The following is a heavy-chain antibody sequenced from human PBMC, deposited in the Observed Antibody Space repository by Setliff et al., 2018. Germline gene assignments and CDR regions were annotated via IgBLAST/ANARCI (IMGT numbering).Heavy chain of an antibody. CDR2: IIPIFGTV. Sequence: SVKVSCKASGDSFNNYAISWVRQAPGQGLEWMGGIIPIFGTVNYAQKFQGRVTITTDESTSTAYMELSSLRSEDTAVYYCASEGHYYRSGAYYYDPPPLDGYWGQGTLVTVSS. CDR3: ASEGHYYRSGAYYYDPPPLDGY. J-gene: IGHJ4*02. V-gene: IGHV1-69*05. CDR1: GDSFNNYA. D-gene: IGHD3-22*01.